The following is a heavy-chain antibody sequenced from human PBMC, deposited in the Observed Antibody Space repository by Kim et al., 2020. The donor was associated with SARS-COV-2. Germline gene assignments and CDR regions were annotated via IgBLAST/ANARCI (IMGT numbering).Heavy chain of an antibody. CDR1: GFTFRNSA. CDR2: VVVGSGVK. V-gene: IGHV1-58*01. CDR3: AAGTGYYSPDY. D-gene: IGHD3-22*01. J-gene: IGHJ4*02. Sequence: SVKVSCKASGFTFRNSAVQWVRQARGQGLEWIGWVVVGSGVKKYAQKFQERVIITRDMSTSTAYMELSSLRSEDTAFYYCAAGTGYYSPDYWGQGTLGTVSS.